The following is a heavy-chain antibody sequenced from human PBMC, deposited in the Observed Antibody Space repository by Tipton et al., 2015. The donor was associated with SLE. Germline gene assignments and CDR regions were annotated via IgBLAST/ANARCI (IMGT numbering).Heavy chain of an antibody. V-gene: IGHV3-30*02. D-gene: IGHD1-26*01. CDR3: STLAPGRRAY. J-gene: IGHJ4*02. Sequence: GSLRLSCAASGFTFKTYGMHWVRQAPGKGLEWVAFIRYDGNLRYYTDSVKGRFSISRDNSKNALYLQMNSLRVEDTAVYYCSTLAPGRRAYWGQGTLVTVSS. CDR2: IRYDGNLR. CDR1: GFTFKTYG.